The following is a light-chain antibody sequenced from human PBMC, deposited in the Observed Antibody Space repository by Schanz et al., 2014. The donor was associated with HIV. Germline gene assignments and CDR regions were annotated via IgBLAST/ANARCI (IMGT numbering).Light chain of an antibody. Sequence: EIVLTQSPGRLSLSPGERATLSCRASQSVSTNLAWYQQKPGQAPRLLIYGASTRATGIPARFSGSGSGTEFTLTISSLQSEDFAVYYCQQYNNWPQTFGQGTKVEIK. CDR1: QSVSTN. V-gene: IGKV3-15*01. CDR3: QQYNNWPQT. J-gene: IGKJ1*01. CDR2: GAS.